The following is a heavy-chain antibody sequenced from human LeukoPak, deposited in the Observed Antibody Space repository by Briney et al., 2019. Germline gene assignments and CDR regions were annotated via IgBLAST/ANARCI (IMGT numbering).Heavy chain of an antibody. CDR3: ARALSGDRWYEGD. CDR2: ISSDGSNQ. Sequence: RSAAAKGLERVALISSDGSNQYYADSVKGRFTISRDSSKSTLYLQMNSLRLEDTAVDYCARALSGDRWYEGDWGQVALVAVPS. V-gene: IGHV3-30*01. D-gene: IGHD1-14*01. J-gene: IGHJ4*02.